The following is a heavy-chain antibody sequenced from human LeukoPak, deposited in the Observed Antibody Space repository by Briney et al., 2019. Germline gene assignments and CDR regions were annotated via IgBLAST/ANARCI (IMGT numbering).Heavy chain of an antibody. Sequence: SGGSLRLSCAASGFTFSSYSMNWVRQAPGKGLEWVSSISSSSSYIYYADSVKGRFTISRDNAKNSLYLQMNSLRADDTALYYCARVRRDTAMVNYMDVWGKGTTVTISS. V-gene: IGHV3-21*01. CDR3: ARVRRDTAMVNYMDV. CDR1: GFTFSSYS. CDR2: ISSSSSYI. D-gene: IGHD5-18*01. J-gene: IGHJ6*03.